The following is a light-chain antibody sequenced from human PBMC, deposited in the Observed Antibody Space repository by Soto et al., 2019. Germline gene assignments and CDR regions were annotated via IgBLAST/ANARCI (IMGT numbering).Light chain of an antibody. Sequence: QSALTQPRSVSASPGQSVTIPCSGSSSDVGGYNLVSWYQQKPGEVPKVIIYDVFKRPSGVPDRFFGSKSGNTATLTISGLQGDEEADFHCCSYAGRFIWLFGGGTKLTVL. CDR2: DVF. V-gene: IGLV2-11*01. CDR1: SSDVGGYNL. J-gene: IGLJ3*02. CDR3: CSYAGRFIWL.